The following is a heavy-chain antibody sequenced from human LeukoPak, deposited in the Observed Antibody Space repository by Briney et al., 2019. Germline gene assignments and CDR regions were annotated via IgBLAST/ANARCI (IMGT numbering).Heavy chain of an antibody. J-gene: IGHJ6*02. CDR1: GFTFSSHW. Sequence: AGGSLRLSCAASGFTFSSHWMTWVRQAPGKGLEWVAGVKQDVNEKYYVDSVKGRFTISRDNAKNSLFLQMNSLRVEDTAVYYCVRTHLVRGVIRNYYYGMDVWGQGTTVIVSS. CDR3: VRTHLVRGVIRNYYYGMDV. CDR2: VKQDVNEK. V-gene: IGHV3-7*01. D-gene: IGHD3-10*01.